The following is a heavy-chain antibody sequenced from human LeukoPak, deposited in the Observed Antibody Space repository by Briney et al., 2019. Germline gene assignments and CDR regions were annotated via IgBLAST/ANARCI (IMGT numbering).Heavy chain of an antibody. J-gene: IGHJ1*01. D-gene: IGHD3/OR15-3a*01. V-gene: IGHV3-30*18. CDR1: GFNFNNYD. CDR3: AKAAGKENGYDFFFQH. CDR2: ISIDGKKS. Sequence: GGSLRLSCAASGFNFNNYDMHWVRQAPGKGLEWVAVISIDGKKSYYADSAKGRFTISRDNSKSTLFLQMNSLRAEDTAVYFCAKAAGKENGYDFFFQHWGQGTLVTVSS.